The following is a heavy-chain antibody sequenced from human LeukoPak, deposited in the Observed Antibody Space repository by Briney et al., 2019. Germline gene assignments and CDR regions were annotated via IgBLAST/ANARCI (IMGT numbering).Heavy chain of an antibody. Sequence: SVKVSCKASGGTFISYAISWVRQAPGQGLEWMGGIIPIFGTANYAQKFQGRVTITADESTSTAYMELSSLRSEDTAVYYCARENCSGGSCYFDTLAYFDYWGQGTLVTVSS. CDR2: IIPIFGTA. CDR1: GGTFISYA. D-gene: IGHD2-15*01. J-gene: IGHJ4*02. V-gene: IGHV1-69*13. CDR3: ARENCSGGSCYFDTLAYFDY.